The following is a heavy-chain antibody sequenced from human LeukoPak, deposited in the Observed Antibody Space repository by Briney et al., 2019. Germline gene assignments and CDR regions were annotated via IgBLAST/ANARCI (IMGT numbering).Heavy chain of an antibody. D-gene: IGHD1-26*01. CDR2: TYYRSRRHN. CDR1: GDSFSGNIPT. CDR3: AKSGSYLEYLQH. Sequence: SQTLSLTCAISGDSFSGNIPTWNWIRQSPSRGLEWLGRTYYRSRRHNVYAESVKSRITINPDTSKNQFSLLLNSVTPEDTAVYYCAKSGSYLEYLQHWGQGTPVTVSS. V-gene: IGHV6-1*01. J-gene: IGHJ1*01.